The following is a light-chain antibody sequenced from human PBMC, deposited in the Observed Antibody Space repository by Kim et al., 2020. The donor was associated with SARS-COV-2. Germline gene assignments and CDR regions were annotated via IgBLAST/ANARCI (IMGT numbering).Light chain of an antibody. V-gene: IGKV3-20*01. J-gene: IGKJ2*01. Sequence: LSPGERATLPCRASQSVTNSYLAWYQQKPGQAPRLLIYGASSRATGIPDRFSGSGSGTDFTLTISRLEPADFAVYYCQQYGSSSYTFGQGTKLEI. CDR2: GAS. CDR3: QQYGSSSYT. CDR1: QSVTNSY.